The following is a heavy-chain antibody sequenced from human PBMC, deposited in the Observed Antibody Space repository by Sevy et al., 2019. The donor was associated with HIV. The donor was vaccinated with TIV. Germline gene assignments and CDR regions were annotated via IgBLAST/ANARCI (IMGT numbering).Heavy chain of an antibody. CDR2: IKSKTDGGTG. V-gene: IGHV3-15*01. CDR1: GFTFTNTW. CDR3: TTGDPYNRYGYMRPYFFDY. Sequence: GGSLRLSCAASGFTFTNTWMSWVRQAPGKGLEWVGRIKSKTDGGTGDYAEPVKGRFRISRDDSKNTLYLQMNSLKTEDTAVYYCTTGDPYNRYGYMRPYFFDYWGQGTLVTVSS. J-gene: IGHJ4*02. D-gene: IGHD5-18*01.